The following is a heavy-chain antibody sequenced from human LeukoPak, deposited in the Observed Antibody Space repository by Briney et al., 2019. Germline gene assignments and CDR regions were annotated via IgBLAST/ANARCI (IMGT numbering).Heavy chain of an antibody. J-gene: IGHJ3*02. CDR1: GYTFTNYD. CDR2: MNPNSGNT. D-gene: IGHD1-1*01. CDR3: ARAASWKDGDAFDI. Sequence: GASVNVSCKASGYTFTNYDFNWVRQATGQGLEWMGWMNPNSGNTGSAQKFQGRVTMTRNASISTAYMELSSLRCDDTAVYYCARAASWKDGDAFDIWGQGTVVTVSS. V-gene: IGHV1-8*01.